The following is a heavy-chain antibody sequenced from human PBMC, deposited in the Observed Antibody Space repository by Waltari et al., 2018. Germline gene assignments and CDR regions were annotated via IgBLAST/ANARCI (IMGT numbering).Heavy chain of an antibody. CDR1: GFNVISNY. V-gene: IGHV3-66*02. Sequence: EVQLVESGGGLVQPGGSLRLSCAASGFNVISNYMTWVRQAPGKGLQCVSGFHSNDDTYYADSVRGRFIISRDTSKNTLYLQMNSLRADDTATYYCTGGQQAMGEYWGQGTVVTVSS. CDR2: FHSNDDT. CDR3: TGGQQAMGEY. J-gene: IGHJ4*01.